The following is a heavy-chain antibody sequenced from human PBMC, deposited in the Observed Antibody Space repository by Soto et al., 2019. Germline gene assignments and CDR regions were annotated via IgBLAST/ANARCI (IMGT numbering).Heavy chain of an antibody. CDR2: IYYSGST. CDR1: ISSSSYY. D-gene: IGHD3-3*01. CDR3: ARQEEDDFWSGYPATYNWFDP. V-gene: IGHV4-39*01. Sequence: ISSSSYYWGWIRQPPGKGLEWIGSIYYSGSTYYNPSLKSRVTISVDTSKNQFSLKLSSVTAADTAVYYCARQEEDDFWSGYPATYNWFDPWGQGTLVTVSS. J-gene: IGHJ5*02.